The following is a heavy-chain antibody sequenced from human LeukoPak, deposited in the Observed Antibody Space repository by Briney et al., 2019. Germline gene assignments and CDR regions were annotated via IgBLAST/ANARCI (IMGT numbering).Heavy chain of an antibody. CDR1: GYTFTSYD. V-gene: IGHV1-8*01. D-gene: IGHD2-2*03. CDR3: ARVGGYCSSTSCLQPLDY. Sequence: ASVKVSCKASGYTFTSYDINWVRQATGQGLEWMGWMNPNSGNTGYAQKFQGRVTITADESTSTAYMELSSLRSEDTAVYYCARVGGYCSSTSCLQPLDYWGQGTLVTVSS. CDR2: MNPNSGNT. J-gene: IGHJ4*02.